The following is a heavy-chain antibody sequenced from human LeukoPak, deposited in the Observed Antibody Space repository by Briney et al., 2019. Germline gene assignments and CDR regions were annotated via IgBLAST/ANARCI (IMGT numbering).Heavy chain of an antibody. V-gene: IGHV3-48*01. CDR3: AELGITMIGGV. CDR1: GFTFSSYS. D-gene: IGHD3-10*02. CDR2: ISTSGSTI. J-gene: IGHJ6*04. Sequence: GGSLRLSCAASGFTFSSYSMNWVRQAPGKGLEWVSYISTSGSTIYYADSVKGRFTISRDNAKNSLYLQMNSLRAEDTAVYYCAELGITMIGGVWGKGTTVTISS.